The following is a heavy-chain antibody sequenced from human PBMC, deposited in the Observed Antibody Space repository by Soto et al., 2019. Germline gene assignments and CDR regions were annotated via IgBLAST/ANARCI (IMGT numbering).Heavy chain of an antibody. CDR3: ARGGSAAAAYYYFDY. D-gene: IGHD6-13*01. V-gene: IGHV4-4*02. CDR2: IYHSGST. J-gene: IGHJ4*01. CDR1: GGSISSSNW. Sequence: NPSETPSLTCTASGGSISSSNWWSWVRQPPGKGLEWIGEIYHSGSTNYNPSLKNRVTISVDKSKNQFSLKLSSVTAADTAVYYWARGGSAAAAYYYFDYWGHVTLVPVSS.